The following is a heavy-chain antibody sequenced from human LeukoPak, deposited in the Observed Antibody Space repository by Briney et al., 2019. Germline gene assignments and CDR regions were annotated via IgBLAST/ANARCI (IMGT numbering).Heavy chain of an antibody. CDR1: GFTFSSYA. V-gene: IGHV3-23*01. D-gene: IGHD5-18*01. CDR3: AGGYSYGFSDY. J-gene: IGHJ4*02. Sequence: GGSLRLSCAASGFTFSSYAMSWVRQAPGKGLEWVSAISGSGGSTYYADSVKGRFTTSRDNSKNTLYLQMNSLRAEDTAVYYCAGGYSYGFSDYWGQGTLVTVSS. CDR2: ISGSGGST.